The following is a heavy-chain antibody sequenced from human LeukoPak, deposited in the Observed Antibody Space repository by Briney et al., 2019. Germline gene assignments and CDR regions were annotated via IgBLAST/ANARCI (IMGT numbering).Heavy chain of an antibody. CDR1: GGTFSSYA. V-gene: IGHV1-69*01. Sequence: SVTVSCTASGGTFSSYAISWVRQAPGQGLEWMGGIIPIFGTANYAQKFQGRVTITADESTSTAYMELSSLRSEDTAVYYCARHGQVEVGVDDAFDIWGLGTLVTVSS. CDR3: ARHGQVEVGVDDAFDI. CDR2: IIPIFGTA. D-gene: IGHD1-1*01. J-gene: IGHJ3*02.